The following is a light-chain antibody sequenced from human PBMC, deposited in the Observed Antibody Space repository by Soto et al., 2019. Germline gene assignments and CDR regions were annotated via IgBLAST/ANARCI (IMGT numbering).Light chain of an antibody. Sequence: DIQMTQSPSSLSASVGDRGTITCRVSQNIDIFLSWYHQKPGRAPNLLIYGASTLQDGVPSRFSGSGSGTDFSLTISSLQPEDFGTYYCQQSYSAPPLPFGAGTKVAIK. CDR2: GAS. CDR3: QQSYSAPPLP. V-gene: IGKV1-39*01. CDR1: QNIDIF. J-gene: IGKJ4*01.